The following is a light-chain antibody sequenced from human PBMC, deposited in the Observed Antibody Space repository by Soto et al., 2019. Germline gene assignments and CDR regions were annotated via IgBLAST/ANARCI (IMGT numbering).Light chain of an antibody. V-gene: IGLV2-14*01. CDR3: SSYTSSSPWV. Sequence: QSVLTQPASVSGSPGQSITISCTGTSSDVGGYNYVSWYQQHPGKAPKLMIYDVSNRPSGVSNRFSGSKSGNTASLTISGHQAEDEADYYCSSYTSSSPWVFGGGTKLTVL. CDR1: SSDVGGYNY. J-gene: IGLJ3*02. CDR2: DVS.